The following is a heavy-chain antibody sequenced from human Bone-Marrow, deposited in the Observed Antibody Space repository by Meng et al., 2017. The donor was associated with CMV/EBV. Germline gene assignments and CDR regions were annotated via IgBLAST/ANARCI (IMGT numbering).Heavy chain of an antibody. V-gene: IGHV4-38-2*02. J-gene: IGHJ4*02. CDR1: GYFISSGYY. D-gene: IGHD3-10*01. Sequence: GSLRLSCTVSGYFISSGYYWGWIRQPPGKGLEWIGSMYHSGSTYYNPSLKSRVTISVDTSKNQFSLKLSSVTAADTAVYYCARWAKYYYGSGSHGLDYWGQGTLVTVSS. CDR3: ARWAKYYYGSGSHGLDY. CDR2: MYHSGST.